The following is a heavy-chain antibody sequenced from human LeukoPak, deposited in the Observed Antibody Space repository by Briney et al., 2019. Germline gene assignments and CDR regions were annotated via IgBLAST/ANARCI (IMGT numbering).Heavy chain of an antibody. D-gene: IGHD2-2*01. CDR1: GYTFTDYY. CDR2: INPNSGGT. Sequence: GASVKVSCKASGYTFTDYYIHWVRQAPGQGLEWMGWINPNSGGTNYAQNFQGRATMTRDTSISTAYMELSRLRSDDTAMYYCARELGYCSSASCPLYHYWGQGTLVTVSS. CDR3: ARELGYCSSASCPLYHY. J-gene: IGHJ4*02. V-gene: IGHV1-2*02.